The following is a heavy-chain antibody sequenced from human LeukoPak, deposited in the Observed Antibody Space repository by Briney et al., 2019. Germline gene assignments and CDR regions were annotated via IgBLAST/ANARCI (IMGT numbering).Heavy chain of an antibody. V-gene: IGHV4-30-4*08. J-gene: IGHJ4*02. CDR2: IYYSGST. CDR3: ARERAVAGRLDY. CDR1: GGSISSGDYY. D-gene: IGHD6-19*01. Sequence: SETLSLTCTVSGGSISSGDYYWSWIRQPPWKGLEWIGYIYYSGSTYYNPSLKSRVTISVDTSKNQFSLKLSSVTAADTAVYYCARERAVAGRLDYWGQGTLVTVSS.